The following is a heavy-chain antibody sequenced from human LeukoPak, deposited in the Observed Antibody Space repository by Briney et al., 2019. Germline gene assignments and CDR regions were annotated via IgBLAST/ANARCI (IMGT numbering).Heavy chain of an antibody. Sequence: SETLSLTCTVSGGSFSSYYWSWIRQAPGKGLEWIGYIYYSGSTDYNPSLKSRVTISVETSKNQFSLNLSSVTAADTAVYYCARGRLARSPYFDYWGQGTLVTVSS. CDR3: ARGRLARSPYFDY. J-gene: IGHJ4*02. V-gene: IGHV4-59*01. CDR2: IYYSGST. D-gene: IGHD6-19*01. CDR1: GGSFSSYY.